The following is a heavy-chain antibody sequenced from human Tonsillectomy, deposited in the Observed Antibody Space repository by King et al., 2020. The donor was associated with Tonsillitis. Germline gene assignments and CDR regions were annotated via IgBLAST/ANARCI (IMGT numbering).Heavy chain of an antibody. J-gene: IGHJ4*02. D-gene: IGHD3/OR15-3a*01. CDR1: GFSLSDARMG. Sequence: TLKESGPVVVKPTETLTLTCTVSGFSLSDARMGVAWIRQPPGKALEWLAHIFSDDTEFYSTSLRNRLTISQDTSSSQVVLTLTSMGPVDTATYFCSRIGGLGLFDYGGQGTPVTVSS. CDR3: SRIGGLGLFDY. V-gene: IGHV2-26*01. CDR2: IFSDDTE.